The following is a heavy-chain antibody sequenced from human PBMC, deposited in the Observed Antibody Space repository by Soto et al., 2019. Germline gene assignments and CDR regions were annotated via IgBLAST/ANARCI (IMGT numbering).Heavy chain of an antibody. Sequence: EVQLVESGGGLVQPGGSLRLSCAASGFTFSNYRMDWVRQAPGKGLEWLSDITTSSSAINYADSVKGRFTISRDNAMNSLYLHMNSLRDEDTAVYYCAREAVTRSWYFALWGRGTLVTVSS. CDR2: ITTSSSAI. J-gene: IGHJ2*01. V-gene: IGHV3-48*02. CDR3: AREAVTRSWYFAL. D-gene: IGHD4-17*01. CDR1: GFTFSNYR.